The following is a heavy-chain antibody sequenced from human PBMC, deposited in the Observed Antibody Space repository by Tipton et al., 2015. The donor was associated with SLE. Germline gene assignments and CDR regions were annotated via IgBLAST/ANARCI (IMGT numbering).Heavy chain of an antibody. CDR2: INYSATT. Sequence: TLSLTCAVYDESFSGHFWSWIRQPPGKGLEWFGQINYSATTIYNPSHKSRVSMSIDIVKKQFSLKLNSVTAADTAVYYCVGLGPLANVGGSTYYHPLDVWGQGTTVTVSS. V-gene: IGHV4-34*01. CDR3: VGLGPLANVGGSTYYHPLDV. J-gene: IGHJ6*02. CDR1: DESFSGHF. D-gene: IGHD3-22*01.